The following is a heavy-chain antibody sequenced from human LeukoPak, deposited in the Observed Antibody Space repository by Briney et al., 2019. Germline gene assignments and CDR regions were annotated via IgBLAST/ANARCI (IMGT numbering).Heavy chain of an antibody. J-gene: IGHJ4*02. V-gene: IGHV4-34*01. D-gene: IGHD6-13*01. CDR1: CRSVSRYY. CDR2: INHRGGP. Sequence: PSETQSLICALYCRSVSRYYWSCIRHPPGKGLEWIGEINHRGGPNYNTSLKSRVTISIDTSKNQCSLKLSSLSAADTAVYYCARGGLSIAAAGQWGFFSNWGQGTLVTVSS. CDR3: ARGGLSIAAAGQWGFFSN.